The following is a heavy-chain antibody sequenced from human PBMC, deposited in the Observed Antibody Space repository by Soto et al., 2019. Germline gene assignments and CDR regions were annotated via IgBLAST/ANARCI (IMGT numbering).Heavy chain of an antibody. CDR3: ANSPFEEGGISSGFDV. J-gene: IGHJ6*02. Sequence: QVQLVQSGAGVKKPGSSVKVSCKASGDTFNNYIISWVRQAPGQGLEWMGGIIPFRGTADYVQKFQGRVTITADESTSTVSMELSSLTSEDTALYYCANSPFEEGGISSGFDVWGQPPTVTVSS. D-gene: IGHD3-16*01. CDR1: GDTFNNYI. V-gene: IGHV1-69*16. CDR2: IIPFRGTA.